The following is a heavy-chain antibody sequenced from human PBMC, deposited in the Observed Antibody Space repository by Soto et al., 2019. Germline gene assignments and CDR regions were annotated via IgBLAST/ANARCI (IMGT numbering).Heavy chain of an antibody. CDR3: ARDSVGSAFDI. V-gene: IGHV4-31*03. Sequence: PSETLSLTCTVSGGSISSGDYYWSWIRQHPGKGLEWIGYIYYSGSTYYNPSLKSRVTISVDTSKYQFSLKLSSVTAADTAVYYCARDSVGSAFDIWGQGTMVTVSS. J-gene: IGHJ3*02. D-gene: IGHD1-26*01. CDR1: GGSISSGDYY. CDR2: IYYSGST.